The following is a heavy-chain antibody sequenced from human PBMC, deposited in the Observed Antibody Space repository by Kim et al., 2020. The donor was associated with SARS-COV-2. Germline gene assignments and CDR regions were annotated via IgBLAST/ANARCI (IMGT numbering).Heavy chain of an antibody. D-gene: IGHD3-9*01. J-gene: IGHJ4*02. V-gene: IGHV4-61*07. CDR2: ST. CDR3: ARRAMTGYYDY. Sequence: STNDTRSLKSRVTISVDTSKNQFSLKLSSVTAADTAVYYCARRAMTGYYDYWGQGTLVTVSS.